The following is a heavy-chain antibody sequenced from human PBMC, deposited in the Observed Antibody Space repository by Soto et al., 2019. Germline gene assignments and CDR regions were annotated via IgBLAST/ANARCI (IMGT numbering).Heavy chain of an antibody. V-gene: IGHV4-59*01. J-gene: IGHJ4*02. CDR1: GGSISSYY. CDR3: ARGPPITFGGVIVKGSDY. D-gene: IGHD3-16*02. CDR2: IYYSGST. Sequence: QVQLQESGPGLVKPSETLSLTCTVSGGSISSYYWSWIRQPPGKGLEWIGYIYYSGSTNYNPSLKSRVTTSVDTSKNQFSLKLSSVTAADTAVYYCARGPPITFGGVIVKGSDYWGQGTLVTVSS.